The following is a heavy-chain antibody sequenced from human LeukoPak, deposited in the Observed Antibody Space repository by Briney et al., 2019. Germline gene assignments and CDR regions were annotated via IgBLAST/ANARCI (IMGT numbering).Heavy chain of an antibody. J-gene: IGHJ4*02. Sequence: PGGSLRLSCAASGFTFSSYWMSWVRQAPGKGLEWVASIKQDGSERYYVDSVKGRFTVSRDNAKNSLYLQMNSLRAEDTAVYYCARGIYGDAVSFDHWGQGTLVTVSS. V-gene: IGHV3-7*01. CDR3: ARGIYGDAVSFDH. CDR1: GFTFSSYW. CDR2: IKQDGSER. D-gene: IGHD4-17*01.